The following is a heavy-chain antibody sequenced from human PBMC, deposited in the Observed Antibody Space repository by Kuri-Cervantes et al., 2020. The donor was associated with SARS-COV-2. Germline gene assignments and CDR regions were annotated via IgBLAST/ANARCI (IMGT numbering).Heavy chain of an antibody. CDR2: IIPILGIA. Sequence: SVKVSCKASGGTFSSYAISWVRQAPGQGLEWMGRIIPILGIANYAQKFQGRVTITADKSTSTAYMELRSLRSDDTAVYYCARDDNSSGYYGPDLDYWGQGTLVTVSS. V-gene: IGHV1-69*04. CDR1: GGTFSSYA. D-gene: IGHD3-22*01. J-gene: IGHJ4*02. CDR3: ARDDNSSGYYGPDLDY.